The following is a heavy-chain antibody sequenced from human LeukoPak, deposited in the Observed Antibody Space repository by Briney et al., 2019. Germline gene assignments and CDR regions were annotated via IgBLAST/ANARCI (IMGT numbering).Heavy chain of an antibody. V-gene: IGHV1-46*01. CDR1: GYTFTSYY. CDR3: ARDYCTNGVCYPWTD. D-gene: IGHD2-8*01. CDR2: INPSGGST. Sequence: ASVKVSCKASGYTFTSYYMHWVRQAPGQGLEWMGIINPSGGSTSYAQKFQGRVTMTRDTSTSTVYMELSSLRSEDTAVYYCARDYCTNGVCYPWTDWGQGTLVTVSS. J-gene: IGHJ4*02.